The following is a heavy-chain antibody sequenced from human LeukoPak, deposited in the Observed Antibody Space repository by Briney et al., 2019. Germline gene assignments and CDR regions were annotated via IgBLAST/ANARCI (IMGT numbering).Heavy chain of an antibody. CDR3: ARGTRTPNLSWFRPYYYGMNV. CDR2: IWYDGSNK. D-gene: IGHD3-10*01. V-gene: IGHV3-33*01. CDR1: GFTFSSYG. Sequence: GGSLRLSCAPAGFTFSSYGMHWVRQAPGKGREWVAVIWYDGSNKYYADSVKGRFTISRDNSKNTLYLQMNSLRAEDTAVYYCARGTRTPNLSWFRPYYYGMNVWGQGTTVTVSS. J-gene: IGHJ6*02.